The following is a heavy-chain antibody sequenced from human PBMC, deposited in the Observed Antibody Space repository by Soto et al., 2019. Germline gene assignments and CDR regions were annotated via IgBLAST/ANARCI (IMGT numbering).Heavy chain of an antibody. V-gene: IGHV3-30*18. J-gene: IGHJ4*02. Sequence: QVQLVESGGGVVQPGRFLRLSCAASGFTFSSYAMHWVRQAPGKGLEWVAVISYDGSDKYYADSVKGRFTISRDNSKNTLNLQMNNLRADDTAVYYCAKALGELSPESYDYWGQGTLITVSS. D-gene: IGHD3-16*02. CDR1: GFTFSSYA. CDR2: ISYDGSDK. CDR3: AKALGELSPESYDY.